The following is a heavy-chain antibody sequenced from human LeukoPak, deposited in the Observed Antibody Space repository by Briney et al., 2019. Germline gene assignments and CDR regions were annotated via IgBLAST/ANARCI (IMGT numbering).Heavy chain of an antibody. CDR1: GGSISSYY. CDR2: INHSGST. Sequence: SETLSLTCTVSGGSISSYYWSWIRQPPGKGLEWIGEINHSGSTNYNPSLKSRVTISVDTSKNQFSLKLSSVTAADTAVYYCARFPSLRYFDWLRNYAFDIWGQGTMVTVSS. J-gene: IGHJ3*02. D-gene: IGHD3-9*01. CDR3: ARFPSLRYFDWLRNYAFDI. V-gene: IGHV4-34*01.